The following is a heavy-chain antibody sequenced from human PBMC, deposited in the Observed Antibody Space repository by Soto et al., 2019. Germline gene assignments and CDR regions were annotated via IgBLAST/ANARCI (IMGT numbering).Heavy chain of an antibody. Sequence: GESLKISCAVSGFTVTDHYVNWVRQAPGKGLEWVSAISGSGGSTYYADSVKGRFTISRDNSKNTLYLQMNSLRAEDTAVYYCAMGYDFWSGYNWFDPWGQGTLVTVSS. CDR1: GFTVTDHY. CDR3: AMGYDFWSGYNWFDP. D-gene: IGHD3-3*01. CDR2: ISGSGGST. J-gene: IGHJ5*02. V-gene: IGHV3-23*01.